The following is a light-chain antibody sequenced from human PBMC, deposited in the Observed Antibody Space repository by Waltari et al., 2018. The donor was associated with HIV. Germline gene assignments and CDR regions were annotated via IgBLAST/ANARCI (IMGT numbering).Light chain of an antibody. V-gene: IGLV2-14*01. Sequence: QSALTPPASVSGSPGQSITISCTGTSSDVGGYNHVSWYQQHPGKAPKLMIYDVSNRPSGVSNRFSGSKSGNTASLTISGLQAEDETDYYCSSYTSSSTRVFGTGTKVTVL. CDR3: SSYTSSSTRV. CDR1: SSDVGGYNH. CDR2: DVS. J-gene: IGLJ1*01.